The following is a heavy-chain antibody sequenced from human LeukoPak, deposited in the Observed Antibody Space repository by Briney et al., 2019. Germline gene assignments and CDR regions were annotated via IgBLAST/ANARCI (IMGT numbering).Heavy chain of an antibody. CDR3: SRAGYSSGWDFDY. Sequence: GGSLRLSCAASGFTFSNYGMSWVRQAPGKGLEWVSAMSGSGISTYYADSVKGRFTISRDNSKNTLYLQMNSLRAEDTAVYYCSRAGYSSGWDFDYWGQGTLVTVSS. D-gene: IGHD6-19*01. V-gene: IGHV3-23*01. CDR1: GFTFSNYG. CDR2: MSGSGIST. J-gene: IGHJ4*02.